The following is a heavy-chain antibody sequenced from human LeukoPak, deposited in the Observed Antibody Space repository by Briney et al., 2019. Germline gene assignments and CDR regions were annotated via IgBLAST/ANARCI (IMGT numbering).Heavy chain of an antibody. Sequence: ASVKVSCKASGYTFTSYGISWVRQAPGQGLEWMGWISAYNGNTNYAQKLQGRVTMTTDTSTSTAYMELRSLRSDDTAVYYCARDAQPRGRVGGGGYFDYWGQGTLVTVSS. V-gene: IGHV1-18*01. CDR2: ISAYNGNT. CDR1: GYTFTSYG. D-gene: IGHD1-14*01. J-gene: IGHJ4*02. CDR3: ARDAQPRGRVGGGGYFDY.